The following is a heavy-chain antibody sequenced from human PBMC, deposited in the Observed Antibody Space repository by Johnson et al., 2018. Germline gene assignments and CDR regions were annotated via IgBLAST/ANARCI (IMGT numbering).Heavy chain of an antibody. CDR3: VRVSTGGVATPIAFDI. J-gene: IGHJ3*02. D-gene: IGHD2-15*01. V-gene: IGHV3-30-3*01. Sequence: QVQLVQSGGGVVQPGRSLRLSCAASGFTFSSYAMHWVRQAPGKGLEWAAVISYDGSDKYHADAVKGRFTISRENSKNTLYLQMNSLRDEDTAVYYRVRVSTGGVATPIAFDIWGQGTMVTVSS. CDR2: ISYDGSDK. CDR1: GFTFSSYA.